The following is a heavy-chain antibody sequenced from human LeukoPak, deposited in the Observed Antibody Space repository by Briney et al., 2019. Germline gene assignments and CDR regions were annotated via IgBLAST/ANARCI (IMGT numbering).Heavy chain of an antibody. J-gene: IGHJ4*02. Sequence: PSETLSLTCAVYGGSFSGCYWSWIRQPPGKGLEWIGEINHSGSTNYNPSLKSRVTISVDTSKNQFSLKLSSVTAADTAVYYCARRHLGYCSGGSCYSGLDYWGQGTLVTVSS. D-gene: IGHD2-15*01. CDR1: GGSFSGCY. CDR3: ARRHLGYCSGGSCYSGLDY. V-gene: IGHV4-34*01. CDR2: INHSGST.